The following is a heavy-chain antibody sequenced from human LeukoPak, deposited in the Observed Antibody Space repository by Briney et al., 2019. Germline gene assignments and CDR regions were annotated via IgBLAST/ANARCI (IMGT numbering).Heavy chain of an antibody. CDR2: VSAYNGNT. V-gene: IGHV1-18*01. J-gene: IGHJ4*02. CDR1: GYTFTSYA. Sequence: GASVKVSCKASGYTFTSYAFSWVRQAPGQGLEWMGWVSAYNGNTNYAQKFQGRVTMTRDTSISTAYMELSRLRSDDTAVYYCASPYGFSSSGWYGSFDYWGQGTLVTVSS. D-gene: IGHD6-19*01. CDR3: ASPYGFSSSGWYGSFDY.